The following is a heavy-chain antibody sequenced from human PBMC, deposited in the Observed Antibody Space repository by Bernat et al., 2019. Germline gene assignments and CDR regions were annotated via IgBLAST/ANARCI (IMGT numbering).Heavy chain of an antibody. V-gene: IGHV3-23*01. CDR1: GFTFSSYA. CDR2: ISGSGGST. Sequence: EVQLLESGGGLVQPGGSLRLSCAASGFTFSSYAMSWVRQAPGKGLEWVSAISGSGGSTYYADSVKGRFTISRDNSKNTLYLQMNSLRAEDTGVYYCAKESNYCSSTSCPFDYWGQGTLVTVSS. CDR3: AKESNYCSSTSCPFDY. J-gene: IGHJ4*02. D-gene: IGHD2-2*01.